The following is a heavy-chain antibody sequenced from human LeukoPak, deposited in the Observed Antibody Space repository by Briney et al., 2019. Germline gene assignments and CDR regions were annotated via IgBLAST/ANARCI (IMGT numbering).Heavy chain of an antibody. CDR3: ARSGVAAKNWFDP. D-gene: IGHD6-19*01. Sequence: PGGSLRLSCAASGFTFDDYAMHWVRQAPGKGLEWVSGISWNSGSIGYADSVKGRFTISRDNSKNTLYPQMNSLRAEDTTIYYCARSGVAAKNWFDPWGQGTLVTVSS. CDR2: ISWNSGSI. V-gene: IGHV3-9*01. CDR1: GFTFDDYA. J-gene: IGHJ5*02.